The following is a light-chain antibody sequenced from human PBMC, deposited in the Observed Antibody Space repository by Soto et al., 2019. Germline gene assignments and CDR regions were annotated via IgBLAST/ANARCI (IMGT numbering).Light chain of an antibody. Sequence: QSALTQPPSVSGSPGQSITISCTGTSSNVGSYNLVSWYQQHPGKAPKLIIYEGSKRPSGVSNRFSGSKSGNTASLTISGLEAEDEADYYCCSYAGSSTVVFGGGTKLTVL. CDR3: CSYAGSSTVV. J-gene: IGLJ2*01. V-gene: IGLV2-23*01. CDR1: SSNVGSYNL. CDR2: EGS.